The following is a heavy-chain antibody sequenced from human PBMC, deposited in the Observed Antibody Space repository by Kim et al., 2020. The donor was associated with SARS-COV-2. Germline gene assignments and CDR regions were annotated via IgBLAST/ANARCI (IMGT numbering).Heavy chain of an antibody. CDR1: GFTVSSNY. CDR2: IYSGGST. J-gene: IGHJ4*02. Sequence: GGSLRLSCAASGFTVSSNYMSWVRQAPGKGLEWVSVIYSGGSTYYADSVKGRFTISRDNSKNTLYLQMNSLRSEDTAVYYCARARYDSSGYPFDYWGQGTLVTVSS. D-gene: IGHD3-22*01. CDR3: ARARYDSSGYPFDY. V-gene: IGHV3-53*01.